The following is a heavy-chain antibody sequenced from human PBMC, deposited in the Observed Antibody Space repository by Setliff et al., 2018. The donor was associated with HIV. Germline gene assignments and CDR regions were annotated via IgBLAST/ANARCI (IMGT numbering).Heavy chain of an antibody. J-gene: IGHJ3*02. CDR1: GYTFTRYY. CDR2: ISPSGIST. Sequence: ASVKVSCKASGYTFTRYYMHWVRQAPGQGLEWMGMISPSGISTSYAQKFQGRITMTRDTSTSTAYMELSSLRSEDTAVYYCARDPSPYYSDDSGYPDDAFDIWGQGTMVTVS. D-gene: IGHD3-22*01. CDR3: ARDPSPYYSDDSGYPDDAFDI. V-gene: IGHV1-46*03.